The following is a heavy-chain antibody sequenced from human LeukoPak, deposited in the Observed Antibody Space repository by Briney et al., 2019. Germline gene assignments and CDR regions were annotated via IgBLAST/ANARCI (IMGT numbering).Heavy chain of an antibody. CDR2: INPNSGGT. J-gene: IGHJ6*03. CDR1: GYTFTGYY. Sequence: ASVTVSCKASGYTFTGYYMHWVRQAPGQGLEWMGWINPNSGGTSYAQKFQGRVTMTRDTSISTAYMELSRLRSDDTAVYYCARGGSGHCSGGSCYYYYMDVWGKGTTVTVSS. V-gene: IGHV1-2*02. D-gene: IGHD2-15*01. CDR3: ARGGSGHCSGGSCYYYYMDV.